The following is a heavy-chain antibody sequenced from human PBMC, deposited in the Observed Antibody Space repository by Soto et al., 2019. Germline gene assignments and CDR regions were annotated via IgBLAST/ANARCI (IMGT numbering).Heavy chain of an antibody. Sequence: QVQLVQSGAEVKKPESSVKVSCNAPGVTFSTDAISWVRQAPGQGLEWMGGIIPMFGTANYAQRFQDRVTITADEYTNTVYMELSSLRSEDTAVYFCASGIQRWLRRINNGYAGWGQGTLVTVSS. CDR2: IIPMFGTA. D-gene: IGHD5-12*01. CDR1: GVTFSTDA. J-gene: IGHJ4*02. CDR3: ASGIQRWLRRINNGYAG. V-gene: IGHV1-69*12.